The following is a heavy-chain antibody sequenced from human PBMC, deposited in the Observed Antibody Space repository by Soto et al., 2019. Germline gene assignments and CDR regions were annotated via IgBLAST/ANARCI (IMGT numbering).Heavy chain of an antibody. CDR3: GSYGVTAYYKIDY. CDR1: GFTFTSSA. V-gene: IGHV1-58*01. D-gene: IGHD3-9*01. J-gene: IGHJ4*02. Sequence: SVKVSYKASGFTFTSSAVQRVRQARGQRLEWIGWIVVGSGNTNYAQKFQERVTITRDMSTSTAYMELSSLRSEDTAVYYCGSYGVTAYYKIDYWGQGALVTVSS. CDR2: IVVGSGNT.